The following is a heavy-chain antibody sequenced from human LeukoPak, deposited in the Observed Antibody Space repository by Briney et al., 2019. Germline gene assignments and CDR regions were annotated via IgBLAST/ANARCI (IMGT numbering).Heavy chain of an antibody. V-gene: IGHV1-2*02. CDR2: INPNSGGT. J-gene: IGHJ4*02. CDR1: GYTFTGYY. D-gene: IGHD2-2*02. CDR3: ASVKRYCSSTSCYTPFDY. Sequence: ASVKVSCKASGYTFTGYYMHWVRQAPGQGLEWMGWINPNSGGTNYAQKFQGRVTMTRDTSISTAYMELSRLRSDDTAVYYCASVKRYCSSTSCYTPFDYWGQGTLVTVSS.